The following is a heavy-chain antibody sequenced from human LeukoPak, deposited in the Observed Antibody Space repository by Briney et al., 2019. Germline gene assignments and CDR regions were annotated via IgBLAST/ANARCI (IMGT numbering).Heavy chain of an antibody. V-gene: IGHV1-69*13. CDR1: GGTFSSYA. CDR2: IIPIFGTA. D-gene: IGHD1-26*01. Sequence: SVKVSCKASGGTFSSYAISWVRQAPGQGLEWMGGIIPIFGTANYARKFQGRVTITADESTSTAYMELSSLRSEDTAVYYCARDLHSGSSYSLGYWGQGTLVTVSS. CDR3: ARDLHSGSSYSLGY. J-gene: IGHJ4*02.